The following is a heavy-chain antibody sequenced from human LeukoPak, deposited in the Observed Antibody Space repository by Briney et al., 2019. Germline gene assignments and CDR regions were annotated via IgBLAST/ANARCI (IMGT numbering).Heavy chain of an antibody. CDR2: ISTSSGYI. CDR1: RFNFNSFV. D-gene: IGHD4-17*01. CDR3: VRAHNGDYGSFDY. Sequence: PGGSLRLSCAASRFNFNSFVMGWVRQPPGKGLEWVSSISTSSGYIFYADSLKGRVTISRDNAKNSLYLQMDSLRAEDTAVYYCVRAHNGDYGSFDYWGQGTLVTVSS. J-gene: IGHJ4*02. V-gene: IGHV3-21*06.